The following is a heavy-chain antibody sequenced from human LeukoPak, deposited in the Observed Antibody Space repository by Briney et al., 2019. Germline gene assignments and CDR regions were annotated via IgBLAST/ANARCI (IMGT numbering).Heavy chain of an antibody. D-gene: IGHD4-17*01. CDR1: GVAITSNNW. Sequence: SETLSLTCTVSGVAITSNNWWTWVRQPPGKGLEWIGEIYPSGSTNYNPSLKSRVTISVDQSKNQFSLKLSSVTAADTAVYYCAGPVHNWGQGTLVTVSS. J-gene: IGHJ4*02. CDR3: AGPVHN. V-gene: IGHV4-4*02. CDR2: IYPSGST.